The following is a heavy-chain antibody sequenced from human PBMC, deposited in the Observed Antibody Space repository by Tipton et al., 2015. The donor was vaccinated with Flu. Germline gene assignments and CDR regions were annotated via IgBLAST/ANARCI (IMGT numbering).Heavy chain of an antibody. CDR1: GYTFTSYG. V-gene: IGHV1-18*01. CDR3: ARDEEIRLFYYYGMDV. J-gene: IGHJ6*02. D-gene: IGHD3-16*01. Sequence: QVQLVQSGAEVKKPGASVKVSCKASGYTFTSYGISWVRQAPGQGLEWMGWISAYNGNTNYAQKLQGRVTMTTDTSTSTAYMELRSLRSGDTAVYYCARDEEIRLFYYYGMDVWGQGTTVTVSS. CDR2: ISAYNGNT.